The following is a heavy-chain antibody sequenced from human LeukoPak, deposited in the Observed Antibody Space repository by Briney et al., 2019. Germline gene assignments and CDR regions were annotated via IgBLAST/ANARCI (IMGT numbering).Heavy chain of an antibody. CDR2: IYTSGST. J-gene: IGHJ5*02. CDR3: ASCGEYDWFDP. V-gene: IGHV4-61*02. Sequence: SETLSLTCTVSGGSISSSSYYWSWIRQPAGKGLEWIGRIYTSGSTNYNPSLKSRVTISVDTSKNQFSLKLSSVTAADTAVYYCASCGEYDWFDPWGQGTLVTVSS. D-gene: IGHD3-10*01. CDR1: GGSISSSSYY.